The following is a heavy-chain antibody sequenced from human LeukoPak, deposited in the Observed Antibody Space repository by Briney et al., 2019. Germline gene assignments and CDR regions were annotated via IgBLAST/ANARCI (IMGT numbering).Heavy chain of an antibody. D-gene: IGHD1-7*01. Sequence: PSETLSLTCTVSGASISSGSYYWSWIRQPAGKELEWIGRIYSSENTNYNPSLKSRVTISVDTSKNQFSLELNSVTAADTAVYYCARSLIPQTTWSAPGGKGPLVPVSS. V-gene: IGHV4-61*02. CDR2: IYSSENT. CDR1: GASISSGSYY. J-gene: IGHJ5*02. CDR3: ARSLIPQTTWSAP.